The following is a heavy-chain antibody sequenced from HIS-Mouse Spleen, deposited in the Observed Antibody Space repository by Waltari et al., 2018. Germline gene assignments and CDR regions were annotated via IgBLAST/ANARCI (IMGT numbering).Heavy chain of an antibody. J-gene: IGHJ5*02. CDR2: INHSGRT. D-gene: IGHD6-13*01. V-gene: IGHV4-34*01. CDR3: AGSDVIAAAGTVRWFDP. Sequence: QLQLQQWGAGLLKPSATLSVSCALYRGSFSCYYWFWVCAAPWKGLEWIGEINHSGRTNYNPSRKSRVTISVDTSKHQFSLKLSSVTAADTAVYYCAGSDVIAAAGTVRWFDPWGQGTLVTVSS. CDR1: RGSFSCYY.